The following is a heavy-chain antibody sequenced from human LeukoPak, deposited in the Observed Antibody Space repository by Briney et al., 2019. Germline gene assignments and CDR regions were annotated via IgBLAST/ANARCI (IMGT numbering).Heavy chain of an antibody. CDR1: GYTFTSYY. Sequence: GASVRVSCKASGYTFTSYYMHWVRQDPGQGLEWMGIINPSGGSTSYAQKFQGRVTMTRDTSTSTVYMELSSLRSEDTAVYYCARQTDSSSWIHPRYYFDYWGQGTLVTVSS. J-gene: IGHJ4*02. CDR2: INPSGGST. D-gene: IGHD6-13*01. V-gene: IGHV1-46*01. CDR3: ARQTDSSSWIHPRYYFDY.